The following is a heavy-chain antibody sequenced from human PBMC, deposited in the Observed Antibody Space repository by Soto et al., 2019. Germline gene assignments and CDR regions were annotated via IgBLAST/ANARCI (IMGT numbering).Heavy chain of an antibody. D-gene: IGHD2-2*02. Sequence: PGGSLRLSCVASGFTFSSHEMNWVRQAPGKGLKWVSYISSSGSPIDYADSVRGRFTISRDNAKNSVILQMNSLRVEDTAVYYCVRSWGVYCSSTRCYSPWLDPWGQGTLVTVS. CDR2: ISSSGSPI. CDR1: GFTFSSHE. CDR3: VRSWGVYCSSTRCYSPWLDP. J-gene: IGHJ5*02. V-gene: IGHV3-48*03.